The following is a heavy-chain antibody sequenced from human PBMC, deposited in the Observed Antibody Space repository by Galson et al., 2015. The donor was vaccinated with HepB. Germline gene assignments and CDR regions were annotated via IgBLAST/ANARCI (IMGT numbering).Heavy chain of an antibody. CDR1: GYTFTSYG. CDR2: ISAYNGNT. J-gene: IGHJ6*02. Sequence: SVKVSCKASGYTFTSYGISWVRQAPGQGLEWMGWISAYNGNTNYAQKLQGRVTMTTDTSTSTAYMELRSLRSDDTAVYYCARVGIYDFWSGYYTREEYYYYGMDVWGQGTTVTVSS. D-gene: IGHD3-3*01. CDR3: ARVGIYDFWSGYYTREEYYYYGMDV. V-gene: IGHV1-18*04.